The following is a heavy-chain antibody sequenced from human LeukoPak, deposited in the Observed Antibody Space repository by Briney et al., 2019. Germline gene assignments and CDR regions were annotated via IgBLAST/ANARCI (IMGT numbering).Heavy chain of an antibody. Sequence: GASVKVSCKASGYTFTGYYMHWVRQAPGQGLEWMGRINPNSGGTNYPQKFQGRVTMIRDTSISTAYMELSRLRSDDTAVYYCARETYGSGSYYLDYWGQGTLVTVSS. J-gene: IGHJ4*02. V-gene: IGHV1-2*06. CDR1: GYTFTGYY. CDR3: ARETYGSGSYYLDY. D-gene: IGHD3-10*01. CDR2: INPNSGGT.